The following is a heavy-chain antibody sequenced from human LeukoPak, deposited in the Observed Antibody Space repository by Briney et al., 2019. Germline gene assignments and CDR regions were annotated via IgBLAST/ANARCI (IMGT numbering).Heavy chain of an antibody. V-gene: IGHV3-23*01. D-gene: IGHD3-10*01. Sequence: GGSLRLSCAASGFTLSSYAMSWVRQAPGKGLEWVSSISASGGSTNYADSVKGRFTISRDNSKNTVCLQMNSLRAEDTAVYYCAKVMKGSERLTMVRGVIIKTAGLYYMDVWGKGTTVTVSS. CDR3: AKVMKGSERLTMVRGVIIKTAGLYYMDV. J-gene: IGHJ6*03. CDR2: ISASGGST. CDR1: GFTLSSYA.